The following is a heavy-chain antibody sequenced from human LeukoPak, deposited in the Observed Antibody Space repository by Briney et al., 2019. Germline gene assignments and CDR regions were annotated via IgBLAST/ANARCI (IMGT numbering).Heavy chain of an antibody. V-gene: IGHV4-59*01. CDR1: GGSISSYY. CDR2: MYYSGST. Sequence: PSETLSLTCTVSGGSISSYYWGWIRQPPGKGLEWIVYMYYSGSTNYNPSLKSRVTISVDTSKNQFSLKLSSVTAADTAVYYCARALSGSYLPLFDYWGQGTLVTVSS. CDR3: ARALSGSYLPLFDY. D-gene: IGHD1-26*01. J-gene: IGHJ4*02.